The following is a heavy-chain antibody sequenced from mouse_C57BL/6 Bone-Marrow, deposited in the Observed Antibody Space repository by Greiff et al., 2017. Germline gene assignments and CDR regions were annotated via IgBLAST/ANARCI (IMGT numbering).Heavy chain of an antibody. J-gene: IGHJ2*01. CDR3: SSFDGNYFDF. V-gene: IGHV14-4*01. D-gene: IGHD2-3*01. Sequence: VQLQQSGAELVRPGASVKLSCTASGFNIKDDYIHWVKQRPEQGLEWIGWIDPEIGDTEYASKFQGKATITSDTSSNTAYLQRSSLTSEDTAVYYCSSFDGNYFDFWGQGPPLTVAS. CDR1: GFNIKDDY. CDR2: IDPEIGDT.